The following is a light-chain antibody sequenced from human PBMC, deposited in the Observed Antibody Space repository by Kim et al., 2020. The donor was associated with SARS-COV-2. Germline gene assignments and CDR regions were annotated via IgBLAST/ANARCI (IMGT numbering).Light chain of an antibody. Sequence: SSELTQDPAVSVALGQTVRITCQGDSLRSYYASWYQQKPGQAPVLVIYGKNNRPSGIPDRFSGSSSGNTASLTITGAQAEDEADYYCNSRDSSGNLWVFGGGIQLTVL. CDR2: GKN. CDR1: SLRSYY. J-gene: IGLJ3*02. CDR3: NSRDSSGNLWV. V-gene: IGLV3-19*01.